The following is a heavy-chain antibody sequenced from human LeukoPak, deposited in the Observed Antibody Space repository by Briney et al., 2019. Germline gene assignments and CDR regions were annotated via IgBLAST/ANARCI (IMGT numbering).Heavy chain of an antibody. CDR2: ISGSGGST. J-gene: IGHJ4*02. CDR3: ASGYYYDSSGCYSAFDY. Sequence: GGSLRLSCAASGFTFSSYAMSWVRQAPGKGLEWVSAISGSGGSTYYADSVKGRFTISRDNSKNTLYLQMNSLRAEDTAVYYCASGYYYDSSGCYSAFDYWGQGTLVTVSS. D-gene: IGHD3-22*01. CDR1: GFTFSSYA. V-gene: IGHV3-23*01.